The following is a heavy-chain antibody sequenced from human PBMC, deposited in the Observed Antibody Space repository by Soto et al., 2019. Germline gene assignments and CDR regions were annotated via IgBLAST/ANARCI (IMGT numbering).Heavy chain of an antibody. Sequence: QVQLVQSGGEVKKPGASVKVSCKTSGYTFTTYCISWVRQAPGQGLEWVGWISAYSGKTHYAQKFQGKVTMTTDTSTNTAYLELTSLRSDDTAVYYCARDPYLGDHQYWGQGTLVTVSS. CDR2: ISAYSGKT. V-gene: IGHV1-18*01. CDR3: ARDPYLGDHQY. J-gene: IGHJ4*02. CDR1: GYTFTTYC. D-gene: IGHD1-26*01.